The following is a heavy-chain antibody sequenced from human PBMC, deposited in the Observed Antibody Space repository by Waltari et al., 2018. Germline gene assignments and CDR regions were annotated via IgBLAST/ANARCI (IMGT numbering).Heavy chain of an antibody. CDR3: ARHAQYDILTGLFDP. CDR1: GGPIISSTYY. Sequence: QRQLQESGPGLVKPSETLSLTCTVSGGPIISSTYYWAWIRQSPGKGLEWIGSVYYRGRTYYNPSLKRRLTVSGDTSENQFSLKRTSVTAADTAVYYCARHAQYDILTGLFDPWGQGTLVTVSS. CDR2: VYYRGRT. V-gene: IGHV4-39*01. J-gene: IGHJ5*02. D-gene: IGHD3-9*01.